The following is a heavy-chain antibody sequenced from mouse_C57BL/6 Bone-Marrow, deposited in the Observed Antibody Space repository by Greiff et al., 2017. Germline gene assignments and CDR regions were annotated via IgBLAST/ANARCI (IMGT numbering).Heavy chain of an antibody. CDR1: GYTFTSYW. J-gene: IGHJ1*03. CDR3: ARVAVVAHWYFDV. D-gene: IGHD1-1*01. V-gene: IGHV1-55*01. Sequence: QVHVKQSGAELVKPGASVKMSCKASGYTFTSYWITWVKQRPGQGLEWIGDIYPGSGSTNYNEKFKSKDTLTVDTSSSTAYMQLSSLTSEDSAVYYCARVAVVAHWYFDVWGTGTTVTVSS. CDR2: IYPGSGST.